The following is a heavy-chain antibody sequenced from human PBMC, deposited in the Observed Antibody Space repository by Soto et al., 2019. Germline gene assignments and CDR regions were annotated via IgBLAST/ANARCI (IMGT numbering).Heavy chain of an antibody. CDR3: ARDLTYSGSGSYSAGY. CDR1: GYTFTSYG. CDR2: ISAYNGNT. Sequence: ASVKVSCKASGYTFTSYGISWVRQAPGQGLEWMGWISAYNGNTNYAQKLQGRVTMTTDTSTSTAYMELRSLRSDDTAVYYCARDLTYSGSGSYSAGYWGQGALVTVSS. V-gene: IGHV1-18*04. D-gene: IGHD3-10*01. J-gene: IGHJ4*02.